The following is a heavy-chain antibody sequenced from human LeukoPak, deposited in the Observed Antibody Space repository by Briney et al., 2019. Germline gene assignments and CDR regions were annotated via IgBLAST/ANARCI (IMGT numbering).Heavy chain of an antibody. V-gene: IGHV3-74*01. D-gene: IGHD6-13*01. J-gene: IGHJ4*02. Sequence: GGSLRLSCAASGFTFSNYWMHWVRQAPGKGLVWVSRINSDGSSTNYADSVKGQFTISRDNAKNTLYLQMSSLRAEDTAVYYCVKDRVSISSSGYFDYWGQGTLVTVSS. CDR3: VKDRVSISSSGYFDY. CDR1: GFTFSNYW. CDR2: INSDGSST.